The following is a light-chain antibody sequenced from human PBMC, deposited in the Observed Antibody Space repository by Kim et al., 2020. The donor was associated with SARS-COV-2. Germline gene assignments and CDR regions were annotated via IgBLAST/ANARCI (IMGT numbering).Light chain of an antibody. Sequence: SYELTQPPSISVSPGETARIPCSGYRLGEKFVSWYKQMAGQSPVLVIYQDTQRAPGIPGRFSGSASGITSTLTITGTQAMDEAHYYCQTWDTSVIFGGAT. CDR1: RLGEKF. CDR2: QDT. CDR3: QTWDTSVI. V-gene: IGLV3-1*01. J-gene: IGLJ2*01.